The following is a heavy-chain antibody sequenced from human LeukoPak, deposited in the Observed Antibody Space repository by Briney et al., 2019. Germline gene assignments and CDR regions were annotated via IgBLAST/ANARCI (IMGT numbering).Heavy chain of an antibody. CDR2: IYHSGST. CDR3: ARHESYYDYAFDI. CDR1: GYSISSGYY. D-gene: IGHD3-22*01. V-gene: IGHV4-38-2*01. J-gene: IGHJ3*02. Sequence: PSETLSLTCAVSGYSISSGYYWGWIRQPPGKGLEWIGSIYHSGSTYYNPSLKSRVTISVDTSKNQFSLKLSSVTAADTAVYYCARHESYYDYAFDIWGQGTMVTVSS.